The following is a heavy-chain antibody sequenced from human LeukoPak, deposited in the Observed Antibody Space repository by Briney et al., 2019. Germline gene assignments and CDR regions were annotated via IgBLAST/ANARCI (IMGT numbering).Heavy chain of an antibody. CDR1: GGSFSGYY. D-gene: IGHD2-21*02. Sequence: SETLSLICAVYGGSFSGYYWSWIRQPPGKGLEWIGEINHSGSTNYNPSLKSRVTISVDTSKNQFSLKLSSVTAADTAVYYCARSWVGDYYYYYYMDVWGKGTTVTVSS. V-gene: IGHV4-34*01. CDR3: ARSWVGDYYYYYYMDV. CDR2: INHSGST. J-gene: IGHJ6*03.